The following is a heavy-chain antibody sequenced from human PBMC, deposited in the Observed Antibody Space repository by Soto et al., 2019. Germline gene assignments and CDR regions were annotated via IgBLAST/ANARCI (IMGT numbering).Heavy chain of an antibody. D-gene: IGHD1-1*01. CDR3: GKGTRTFDF. V-gene: IGHV1-18*04. CDR1: GYSFATSG. CDR2: ISTYNATT. Sequence: ASVKVSCKTSGYSFATSGICWVRQAPGQGLEWIGWISTYNATTAYAQNFQGRVNMTKDTSTSTAYMELMSLRPDDTAIYCCGKGTRTFDFWGQGTPVTVSS. J-gene: IGHJ4*02.